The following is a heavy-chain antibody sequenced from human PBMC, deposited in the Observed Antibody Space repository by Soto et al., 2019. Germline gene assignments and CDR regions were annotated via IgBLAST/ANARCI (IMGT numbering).Heavy chain of an antibody. V-gene: IGHV1-69*12. D-gene: IGHD5-18*01. CDR2: IIPIFGTA. Sequence: QVQLVQSGAEVKKPGSSVKVSCKASGGTFSSYAISWVRQAPGQGLEWMGGIIPIFGTANYAQKFQGRVTMTADESTSTAYMELSSLRSEDTAVYYCASRGYSYGYDYYYGMDVWGQGTTVTVSS. CDR1: GGTFSSYA. J-gene: IGHJ6*02. CDR3: ASRGYSYGYDYYYGMDV.